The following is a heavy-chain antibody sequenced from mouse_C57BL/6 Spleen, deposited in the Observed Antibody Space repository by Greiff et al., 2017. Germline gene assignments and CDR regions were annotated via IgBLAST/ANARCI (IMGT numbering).Heavy chain of an antibody. CDR3: ARDRRNYGYFDG. Sequence: EVQLVQSEGGLVQPGSSMKLSCTASGFTFSDYYMAWVRQVPEKGLEWVANINYDGSSTYYLDSLKSRFIISRDNAKNILYMQMSSLQSEDTATYYCARDRRNYGYFDGWGTGTTVTVSS. CDR1: GFTFSDYY. J-gene: IGHJ1*03. CDR2: INYDGSST. V-gene: IGHV5-16*01.